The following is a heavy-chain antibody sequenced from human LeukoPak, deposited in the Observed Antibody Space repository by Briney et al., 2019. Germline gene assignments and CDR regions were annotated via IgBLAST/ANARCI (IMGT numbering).Heavy chain of an antibody. CDR2: ISGSGGST. Sequence: PGGSLRLSCAASGFTFSSYAMSWVRQAPGKGLEWVSAISGSGGSTYYADSVKGRFTISRDNSKNTLYLQMNSLRAEDTAVYYCAKDLRYYDSSGYSRVYYYYYGMDVWGQGTTVTVSS. CDR1: GFTFSSYA. V-gene: IGHV3-23*01. CDR3: AKDLRYYDSSGYSRVYYYYYGMDV. D-gene: IGHD3-22*01. J-gene: IGHJ6*02.